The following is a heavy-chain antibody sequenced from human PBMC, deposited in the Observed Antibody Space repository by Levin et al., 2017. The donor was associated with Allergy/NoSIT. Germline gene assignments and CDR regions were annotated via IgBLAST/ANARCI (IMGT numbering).Heavy chain of an antibody. J-gene: IGHJ6*02. Sequence: GGSLRLSCAASGFTFSSYAMSWVRQAPGKGLEWVSAISGSGGSTYYADSVKGRFTISRDNSKNTLYLQMNSLRAEDTAVYYCAKSRWSGYQDDYYYGMDVWGQGTTVTVSS. CDR2: ISGSGGST. CDR1: GFTFSSYA. CDR3: AKSRWSGYQDDYYYGMDV. V-gene: IGHV3-23*01. D-gene: IGHD3-3*01.